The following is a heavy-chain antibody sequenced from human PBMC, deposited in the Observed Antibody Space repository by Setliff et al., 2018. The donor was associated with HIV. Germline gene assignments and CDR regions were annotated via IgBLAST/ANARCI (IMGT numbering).Heavy chain of an antibody. Sequence: GASVKVSCKASGDTFSSYVISWARQAPGQGLEWMGGIIPIFGTPNYAQRFQGRVTITTDESTSTAYMDLSSLRSEDTAVYYCARGDYYGSGNYPPPYYFDYWGQGTLVTVSS. D-gene: IGHD3-10*01. CDR1: GDTFSSYV. V-gene: IGHV1-69*05. CDR3: ARGDYYGSGNYPPPYYFDY. J-gene: IGHJ4*02. CDR2: IIPIFGTP.